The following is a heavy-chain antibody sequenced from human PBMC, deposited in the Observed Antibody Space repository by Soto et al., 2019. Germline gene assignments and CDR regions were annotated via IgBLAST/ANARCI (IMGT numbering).Heavy chain of an antibody. D-gene: IGHD1-26*01. CDR2: IIPIFGTA. Sequence: QVQLVQSGAEVKKPGSSVKVSCKASGGTFSSYAISWVRRAPGQGLEWMGGIIPIFGTANYAQKFQGRVTITADESTSTAYMELSSLRSEDTAVYYCGVGATTNGWVGYFDYWVQGTLVTVSS. V-gene: IGHV1-69*01. CDR1: GGTFSSYA. CDR3: GVGATTNGWVGYFDY. J-gene: IGHJ4*02.